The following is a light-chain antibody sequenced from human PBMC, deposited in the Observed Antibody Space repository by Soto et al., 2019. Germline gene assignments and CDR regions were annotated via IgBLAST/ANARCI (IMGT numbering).Light chain of an antibody. V-gene: IGLV2-11*01. Sequence: QSALTQPRSVSGSPGQSVTISCTGTSSDVGGYNYVYWYQQHPGKAPKLIIYDVSKWPSGVPDRFSGSKTGNTASLTISGLQAEDEADYYCCSYAGNSPWVFGGGTKLTVL. CDR2: DVS. CDR1: SSDVGGYNY. CDR3: CSYAGNSPWV. J-gene: IGLJ3*02.